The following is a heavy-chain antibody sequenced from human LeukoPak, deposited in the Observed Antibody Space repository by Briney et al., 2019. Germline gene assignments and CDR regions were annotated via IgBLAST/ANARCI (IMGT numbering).Heavy chain of an antibody. J-gene: IGHJ5*02. D-gene: IGHD3-9*01. CDR2: INWNGGST. CDR3: ARGRRGYYDILTGLEDWFDP. Sequence: GGSLRLSCAASGSTFDDYGMSWVRQAPGKGLEWVSGINWNGGSTGYADSVKGRFTISRDNAKNSLYLQMNSLRAEDTALYHCARGRRGYYDILTGLEDWFDPWGQGTLVTVSS. CDR1: GSTFDDYG. V-gene: IGHV3-20*01.